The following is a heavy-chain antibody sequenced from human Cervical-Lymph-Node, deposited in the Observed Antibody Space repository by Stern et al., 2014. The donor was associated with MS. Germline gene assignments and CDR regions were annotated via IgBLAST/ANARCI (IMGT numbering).Heavy chain of an antibody. J-gene: IGHJ4*02. V-gene: IGHV3-11*06. CDR3: ARYDFWSGYYIRY. CDR1: GFTFSDYY. D-gene: IGHD3-3*01. CDR2: ISSSSSYT. Sequence: VQLVQSGGGLVKPGGSLRLSCAASGFTFSDYYMSWIRQAPGKGLEWVSYISSSSSYTNYADSVKGRFTISRDNAKNSLYLQMNSLRAEDTAVYYCARYDFWSGYYIRYWGQGTLVTVSS.